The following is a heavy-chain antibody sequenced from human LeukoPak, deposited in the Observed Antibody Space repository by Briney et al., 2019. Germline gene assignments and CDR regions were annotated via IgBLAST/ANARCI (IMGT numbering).Heavy chain of an antibody. V-gene: IGHV3-9*01. Sequence: GGSLRLSCAASGFTFDDYAMHWVRQAPGKGLEWVSGISWNSGSIGYADSVKGRFTISRDNAKNSLYLQMNSLRAEDTALYYCAKDIGDVTTVVTPYGMDVWGQGTTVTVSS. CDR3: AKDIGDVTTVVTPYGMDV. D-gene: IGHD4-23*01. CDR2: ISWNSGSI. CDR1: GFTFDDYA. J-gene: IGHJ6*02.